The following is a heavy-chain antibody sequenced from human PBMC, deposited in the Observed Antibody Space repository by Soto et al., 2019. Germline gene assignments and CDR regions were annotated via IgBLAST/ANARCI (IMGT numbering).Heavy chain of an antibody. D-gene: IGHD3-10*01. Sequence: WDTQRLTCAAAGRSFSGFYWSWIPQPPGKGLEWIGEINHSGSTNYNPSLKSRVTISVDTSKNQFSLKLSSVTAADTAVYYCARVSGIYYYGMDVWGQGTTVT. CDR3: ARVSGIYYYGMDV. CDR2: INHSGST. J-gene: IGHJ6*02. V-gene: IGHV4-34*01. CDR1: GRSFSGFY.